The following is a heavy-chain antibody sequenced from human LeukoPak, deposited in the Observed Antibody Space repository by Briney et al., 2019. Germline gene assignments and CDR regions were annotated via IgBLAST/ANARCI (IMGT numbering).Heavy chain of an antibody. V-gene: IGHV5-51*01. CDR2: IYPGVSDT. CDR1: GYSFTSYW. D-gene: IGHD3-22*01. J-gene: IGHJ6*02. Sequence: GESLKISCKGSGYSFTSYWIGWVRQMPGKGLEWMGIIYPGVSDTRYSPSFQGQVTISADKSISTAYLQWSSLKASDTAMYYCARGVYYDSSGYFDSDYYGMDVWGQGTTVTVPS. CDR3: ARGVYYDSSGYFDSDYYGMDV.